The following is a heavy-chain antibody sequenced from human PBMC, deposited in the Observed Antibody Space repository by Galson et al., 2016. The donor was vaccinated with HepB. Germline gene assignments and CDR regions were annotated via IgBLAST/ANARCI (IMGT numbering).Heavy chain of an antibody. CDR2: INQDGSER. D-gene: IGHD6-19*01. J-gene: IGHJ4*02. CDR3: ARVDISGWPYYSDY. V-gene: IGHV3-7*01. Sequence: SLRLSCAASGLTFSRYWMSWVRQAPGRGLEWVANINQDGSERYYVDSVKGRFTISRDNAKNSLSLQMSSLRAEDSALYYCARVDISGWPYYSDYWGQGSLVTVSS. CDR1: GLTFSRYW.